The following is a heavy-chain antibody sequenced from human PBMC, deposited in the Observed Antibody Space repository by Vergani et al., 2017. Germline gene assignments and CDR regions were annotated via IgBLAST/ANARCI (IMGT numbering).Heavy chain of an antibody. J-gene: IGHJ6*02. Sequence: EVQLVQSGAEVKKPGATMKISCKVSGYTFTDHYMHWVKQAPGKGLEWMGLVDPEDGETIYAEKFKGRVTIAADTSTDTAHLELSVLRSEDTAVYYCATPQTVTTGGMQVWVQGTTVIVSS. CDR3: ATPQTVTTGGMQV. D-gene: IGHD4-17*01. V-gene: IGHV1-69-2*01. CDR2: VDPEDGET. CDR1: GYTFTDHY.